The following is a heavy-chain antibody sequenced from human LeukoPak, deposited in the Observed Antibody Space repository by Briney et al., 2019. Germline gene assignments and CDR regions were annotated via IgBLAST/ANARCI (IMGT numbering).Heavy chain of an antibody. V-gene: IGHV3-23*01. CDR2: ISGSGGST. D-gene: IGHD4-17*01. CDR1: GFTVSSNY. Sequence: GGSLRLSCAASGFTVSSNYMSWVRQAPGKGLEWVSAISGSGGSTYYADSVKGRFTISRDNSKNTLYLQMNSLRAEDTAVYYCAKERPYGEDAFDIWGQGTMVIVSS. CDR3: AKERPYGEDAFDI. J-gene: IGHJ3*02.